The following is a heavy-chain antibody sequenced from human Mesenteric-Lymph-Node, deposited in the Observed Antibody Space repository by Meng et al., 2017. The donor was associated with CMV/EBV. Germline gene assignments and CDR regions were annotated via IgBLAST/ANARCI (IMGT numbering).Heavy chain of an antibody. V-gene: IGHV3-15*01. CDR1: GFTFSNSW. Sequence: CVASGFTFSNSWMNWVRQAPGKGLEWLGRIKRNIDGGTTEYAAPAQGRFTISRDDSQNTLFLQMNSLKSEDTAVYYCTSRTVTTNDYWGQGTLVTVSS. J-gene: IGHJ4*02. CDR2: IKRNIDGGTT. D-gene: IGHD4-17*01. CDR3: TSRTVTTNDY.